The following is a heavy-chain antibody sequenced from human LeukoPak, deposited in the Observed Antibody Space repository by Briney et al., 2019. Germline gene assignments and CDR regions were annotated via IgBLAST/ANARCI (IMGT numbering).Heavy chain of an antibody. V-gene: IGHV1-24*01. Sequence: ASVKVSCKVSGYTLTELSMHWVRQAPGKGLEWMGGFDPEDGETIYAQKFQGRVTMTGDTSTDTAYMELSSLSSEDTAVYYCAAKRGDGGGYYAPWGQGPLVTVSS. J-gene: IGHJ5*02. CDR3: AAKRGDGGGYYAP. D-gene: IGHD3-22*01. CDR1: GYTLTELS. CDR2: FDPEDGET.